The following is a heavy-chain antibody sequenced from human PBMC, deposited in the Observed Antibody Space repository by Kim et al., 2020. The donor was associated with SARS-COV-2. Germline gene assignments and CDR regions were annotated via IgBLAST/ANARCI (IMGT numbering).Heavy chain of an antibody. J-gene: IGHJ4*02. CDR2: IKQDGSEK. V-gene: IGHV3-7*03. CDR1: GFTFSSYW. D-gene: IGHD3-9*01. CDR3: ARGDDILTGYYSYFAY. Sequence: GGSLRLSCAASGFTFSSYWMSWVRQAPGKGLEWVANIKQDGSEKYYVDSVKGRFTISRDNAKNSLYLQMNGLRAEDTAVYYCARGDDILTGYYSYFAYWRQGTLGTVSS.